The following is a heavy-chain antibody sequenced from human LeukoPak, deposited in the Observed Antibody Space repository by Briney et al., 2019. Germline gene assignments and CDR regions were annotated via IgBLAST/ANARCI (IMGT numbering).Heavy chain of an antibody. V-gene: IGHV3-23*01. D-gene: IGHD2-2*01. Sequence: GGSLRLSCAASGFTFSSYAMSWVRQAPGKGLEWVSAISGSGGSTYYADSVKGRFTISRDNSKNTLYLQMNSLRAEDTAVYYCAIHKMKGYCSSTSCSGPFDYWGQGTLVTVSS. CDR1: GFTFSSYA. CDR3: AIHKMKGYCSSTSCSGPFDY. CDR2: ISGSGGST. J-gene: IGHJ4*02.